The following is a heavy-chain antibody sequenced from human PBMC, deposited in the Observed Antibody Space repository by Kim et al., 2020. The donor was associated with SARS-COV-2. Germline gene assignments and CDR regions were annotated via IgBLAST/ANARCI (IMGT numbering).Heavy chain of an antibody. CDR2: ISWNSGSI. CDR3: AKGGFGSGDWYFDL. CDR1: GFTFDDYA. Sequence: GGSLRLSCAASGFTFDDYAMHWVRQAPGKGLEWVSGISWNSGSIGYADSVKGRFTISRDNAKNSLYLQMNSLRAEDTALYYCAKGGFGSGDWYFDLWGRGTLVTVSS. J-gene: IGHJ2*01. V-gene: IGHV3-9*01. D-gene: IGHD6-19*01.